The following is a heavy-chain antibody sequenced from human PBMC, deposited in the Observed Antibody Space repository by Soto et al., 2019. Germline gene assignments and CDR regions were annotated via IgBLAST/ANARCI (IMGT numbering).Heavy chain of an antibody. V-gene: IGHV3-33*01. CDR2: IWSDASNN. J-gene: IGHJ4*02. CDR1: GFTFSTYG. Sequence: GSLRLSCVASGFTFSTYGMHWVRQAPGKGLEWVAVIWSDASNNYYGDSVKGRFTISRDNTKNTMYLQMNSLGAEDTAVYYCARDPIGPGIFDYWGQGTLVTSPQ. D-gene: IGHD1-26*01. CDR3: ARDPIGPGIFDY.